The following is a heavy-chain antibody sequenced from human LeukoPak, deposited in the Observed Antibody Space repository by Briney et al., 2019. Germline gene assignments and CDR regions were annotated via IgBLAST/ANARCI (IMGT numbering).Heavy chain of an antibody. V-gene: IGHV3-23*01. D-gene: IGHD6-13*01. CDR2: ISGSGGST. J-gene: IGHJ6*03. CDR3: AKSVGSSWYVHYYYMDV. CDR1: GFTFSSYA. Sequence: GGSLRLSCAASGFTFSSYAMSWVRQAPGKGLEWVSAISGSGGSTYYADSVKGRFTISRDNSKNTLYLQMNSLRAEDTAVYYCAKSVGSSWYVHYYYMDVWGKGTTVTVSS.